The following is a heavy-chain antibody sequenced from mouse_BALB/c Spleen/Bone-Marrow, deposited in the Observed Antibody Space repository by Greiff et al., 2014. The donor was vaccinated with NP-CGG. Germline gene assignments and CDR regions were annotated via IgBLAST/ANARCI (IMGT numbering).Heavy chain of an antibody. J-gene: IGHJ4*01. CDR1: GYTFTSYW. CDR3: ARGGENGNYDAMDY. D-gene: IGHD2-1*01. V-gene: IGHV1-87*01. Sequence: VKLMESGAELARPGASVKLSCKASGYTFTSYWMQWVKQRPGQGLEWIGAIYPGDGDTRYTQKFKGKATLTADKSSSTAYMQLSSFASEDSAVYYCARGGENGNYDAMDYWGQGTSVTVSS. CDR2: IYPGDGDT.